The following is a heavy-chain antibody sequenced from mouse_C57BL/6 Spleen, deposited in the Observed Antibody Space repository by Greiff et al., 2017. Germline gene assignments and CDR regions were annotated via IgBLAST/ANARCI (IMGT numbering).Heavy chain of an antibody. CDR2: INPSNGGT. J-gene: IGHJ1*03. Sequence: QVQLQQSGTELVKPGASVKLSCKASGYTFTSYWMHWVKQRPGQGLEWIGNINPSNGGTNYNEKFKSKATLTVDKSSSTAYMQLSSLTSEDSAVYYCARGLPSYLYFDVWGTGTTVTVSS. V-gene: IGHV1-53*01. D-gene: IGHD2-2*01. CDR1: GYTFTSYW. CDR3: ARGLPSYLYFDV.